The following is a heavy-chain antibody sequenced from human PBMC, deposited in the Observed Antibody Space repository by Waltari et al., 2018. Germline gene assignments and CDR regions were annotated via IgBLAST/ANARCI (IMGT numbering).Heavy chain of an antibody. J-gene: IGHJ5*02. CDR2: VRKSGST. CDR3: ARSFYSAFEWFDP. Sequence: QVQLQQWGAGLLKPSETLSLVCAVDGKAFSGYSWNGTRQSPVKGLEWIGEVRKSGSTNYNPSLKSRVTISVDTSKNQFSLKLSYVTAADTAIYYCARSFYSAFEWFDPWGLGTLVTVSS. CDR1: GKAFSGYS. D-gene: IGHD1-26*01. V-gene: IGHV4-34*01.